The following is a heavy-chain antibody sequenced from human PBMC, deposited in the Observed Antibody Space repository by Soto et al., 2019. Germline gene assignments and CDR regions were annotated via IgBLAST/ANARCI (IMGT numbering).Heavy chain of an antibody. V-gene: IGHV4-34*01. J-gene: IGHJ4*02. CDR3: ARTRISIFGVVTPRYYFDY. CDR2: INHSGST. CDR1: GGSFTYYY. D-gene: IGHD3-3*01. Sequence: SETLSLTCAVYGGSFTYYYWSWIRQPPGKGLEWIGEINHSGSTNYNPSLKSRVTMPVDTSKNQFSLKLTSVTAADTAVYYCARTRISIFGVVTPRYYFDYWGQGTLVTVSS.